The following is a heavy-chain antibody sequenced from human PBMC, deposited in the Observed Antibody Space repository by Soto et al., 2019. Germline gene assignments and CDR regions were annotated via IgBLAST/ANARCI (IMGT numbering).Heavy chain of an antibody. V-gene: IGHV3-33*01. D-gene: IGHD3-10*02. CDR2: IWSDGSNN. CDR1: GFTFSNYG. CDR3: ARDGVSHCSGGRIDY. Sequence: QVQLVESGGGVVQPGRSLRLSCAASGFTFSNYGMHWVRQAPGKGLEWVAVIWSDGSNNYYADSVKGRFAISRDNSKNTLYLQMNSLRADDTAVYYCARDGVSHCSGGRIDYWGQGTLVTVSS. J-gene: IGHJ4*02.